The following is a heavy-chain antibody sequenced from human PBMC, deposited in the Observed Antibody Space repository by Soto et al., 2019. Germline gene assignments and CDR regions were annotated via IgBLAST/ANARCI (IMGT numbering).Heavy chain of an antibody. Sequence: ASVKVSCKASGGTFSSYAISWVRQAPGQGLEWMGGIIPIFGTANYAQKIQCRVTITADESTITAYMELSSLRSEDTSVYYCAREEIDYDFWSGSEPQDAFDIWGQGTMVTVSS. CDR3: AREEIDYDFWSGSEPQDAFDI. J-gene: IGHJ3*02. CDR2: IIPIFGTA. CDR1: GGTFSSYA. V-gene: IGHV1-69*13. D-gene: IGHD3-3*01.